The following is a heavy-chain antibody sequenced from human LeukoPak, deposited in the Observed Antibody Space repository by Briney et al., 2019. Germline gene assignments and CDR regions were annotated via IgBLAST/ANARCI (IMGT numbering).Heavy chain of an antibody. D-gene: IGHD2-2*01. J-gene: IGHJ4*02. CDR1: GFTFSTSP. Sequence: GGSLRLSCAASGFTFSTSPMHWVRQAPGKGLEWVSSISSSSSYIYYADSVKGRFTISRDNAKNSLYLQMNSLRAEDTAVYYCAREYCSSTSCYYFDYWGQGTLVTVSS. V-gene: IGHV3-21*01. CDR2: ISSSSSYI. CDR3: AREYCSSTSCYYFDY.